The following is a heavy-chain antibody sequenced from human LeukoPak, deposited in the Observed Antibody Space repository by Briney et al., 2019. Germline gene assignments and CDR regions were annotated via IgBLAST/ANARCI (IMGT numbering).Heavy chain of an antibody. CDR3: ARDGSGYYYGRGHDAFDI. J-gene: IGHJ3*02. CDR1: GGTFSSYA. CDR2: IIPIFGTA. V-gene: IGHV1-69*06. Sequence: PVKVSCKASGGTFSSYAISWVRQAPGQRLEWMGGIIPIFGTANYAQKFQGRVTITADKSTSTAYMELSSLRSEDTAVYYCARDGSGYYYGRGHDAFDIWGQGTMVTVSS. D-gene: IGHD3-22*01.